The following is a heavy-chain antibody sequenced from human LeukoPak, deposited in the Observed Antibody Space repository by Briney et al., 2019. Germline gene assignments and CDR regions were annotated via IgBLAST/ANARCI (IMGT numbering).Heavy chain of an antibody. Sequence: GGSLRLSCAASGFTFSSYSMNWVRQDPGKGLEWVSSISSSSSYIYYADSVKGRFTISRDNAKNSLYLQMNSLRAEDTAVYYCARDGTSYDAFDIWGQGTMVTVSS. J-gene: IGHJ3*02. D-gene: IGHD2-2*01. CDR2: ISSSSSYI. CDR3: ARDGTSYDAFDI. CDR1: GFTFSSYS. V-gene: IGHV3-21*01.